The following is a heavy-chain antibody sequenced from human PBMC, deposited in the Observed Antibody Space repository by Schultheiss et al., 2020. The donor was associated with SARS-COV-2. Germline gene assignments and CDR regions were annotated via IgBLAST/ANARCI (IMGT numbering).Heavy chain of an antibody. Sequence: GGSLRLSCAASGFAFSSYALHWVRRAPGKGLEWVSAIGTAGDTYYPGSVKGRFTISRDNSKNTLYLQMNSLRAEDTAVYYCAWIPAAISPYYYGMDVWGQGTTVTVSS. CDR3: AWIPAAISPYYYGMDV. J-gene: IGHJ6*02. D-gene: IGHD2-2*02. CDR2: IGTAGDT. V-gene: IGHV3/OR16-10*01. CDR1: GFAFSSYA.